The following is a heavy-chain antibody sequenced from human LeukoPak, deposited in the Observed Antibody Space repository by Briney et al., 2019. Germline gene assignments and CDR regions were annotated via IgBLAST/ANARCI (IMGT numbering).Heavy chain of an antibody. Sequence: SETLSLTCTVSGGSISSYYWSWIRQPPGKGLEWIGNIYYSGSTYYNPSLKSRVTMSVDTSKSQFSLRLNSVTAADTAVYYCASYSSSSHYFDYWGQGTLVTVSS. CDR1: GGSISSYY. D-gene: IGHD6-6*01. CDR3: ASYSSSSHYFDY. J-gene: IGHJ4*02. CDR2: IYYSGST. V-gene: IGHV4-59*04.